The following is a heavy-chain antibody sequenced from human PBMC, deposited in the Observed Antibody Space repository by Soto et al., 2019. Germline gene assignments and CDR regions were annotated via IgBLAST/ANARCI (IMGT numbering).Heavy chain of an antibody. CDR3: ARGAEMSSLTKWFDP. CDR1: GFIFSDYY. J-gene: IGHJ5*02. Sequence: GGYLRLSCAASGFIFSDYYVSWIRQAPGKGLEWLAYISRDGNAIFYADSVNGRFTISRDNAKNSLFLQMDDLRAEDTAMFFCARGAEMSSLTKWFDPWGQGTLVTVSS. V-gene: IGHV3-11*01. CDR2: ISRDGNAI. D-gene: IGHD1-1*01.